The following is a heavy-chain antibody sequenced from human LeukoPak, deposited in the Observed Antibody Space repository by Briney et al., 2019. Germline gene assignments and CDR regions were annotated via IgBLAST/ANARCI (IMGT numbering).Heavy chain of an antibody. V-gene: IGHV1-18*01. CDR1: GYTLTELS. J-gene: IGHJ6*02. Sequence: GASVKVSCKVSGYTLTELSMHWVRQAPGQGLEWMGWISAYNGNTNYAQKLQGRVTMTTDTSTSTAYMELRSLRSDDTAVYYCARVDTAMVVNYYYYYGMDVWGQGTTVTVSS. CDR2: ISAYNGNT. CDR3: ARVDTAMVVNYYYYYGMDV. D-gene: IGHD5-18*01.